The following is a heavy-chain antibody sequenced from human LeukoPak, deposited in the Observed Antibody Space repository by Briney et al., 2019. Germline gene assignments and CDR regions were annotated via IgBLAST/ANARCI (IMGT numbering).Heavy chain of an antibody. CDR2: IYSGGST. D-gene: IGHD2-15*01. CDR3: AREELGYCSGGSCPFDY. CDR1: GFTVSSNY. Sequence: PGGSLRLSCAASGFTVSSNYMSWVRQAPGKGLGWVSVIYSGGSTYYADSVKGRFTISRDNSKNTLYLQMNSLRAEDTAVYYCAREELGYCSGGSCPFDYWGQGTLVTVSS. V-gene: IGHV3-66*01. J-gene: IGHJ4*02.